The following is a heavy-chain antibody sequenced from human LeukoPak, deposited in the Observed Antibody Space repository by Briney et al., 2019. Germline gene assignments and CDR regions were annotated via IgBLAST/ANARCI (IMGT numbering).Heavy chain of an antibody. CDR2: ISYDGGNK. V-gene: IGHV3-30*18. CDR1: GFTFSSYG. Sequence: SGGSLRLSCAASGFTFSSYGMHWVRQAPGKGLEWVAVISYDGGNKYYADSVKGRFTISRDNSKNTLYLQMNSLRAEDTAVYYCAKDLAGAAAGTTDYWGQGTLVTVSS. CDR3: AKDLAGAAAGTTDY. J-gene: IGHJ4*02. D-gene: IGHD6-13*01.